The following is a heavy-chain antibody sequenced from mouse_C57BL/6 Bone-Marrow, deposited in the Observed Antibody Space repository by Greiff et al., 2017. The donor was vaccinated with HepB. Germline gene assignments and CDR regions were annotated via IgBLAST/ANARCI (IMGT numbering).Heavy chain of an antibody. D-gene: IGHD1-1*01. CDR1: GYSITSGYY. J-gene: IGHJ4*01. CDR2: ISYDGSN. V-gene: IGHV3-6*01. CDR3: ARETTVVANYAMDY. Sequence: EVQRVESGPGLVKPSQSLSLTCSVTGYSITSGYYWNWIRQFPGNKLEWMGYISYDGSNNYNPSLKNRISITRDTSKNQFFLKLNSVTTEDTATYYCARETTVVANYAMDYWGQGTSVTVSS.